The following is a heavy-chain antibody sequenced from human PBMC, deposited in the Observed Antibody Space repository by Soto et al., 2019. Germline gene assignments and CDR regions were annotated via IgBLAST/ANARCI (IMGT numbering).Heavy chain of an antibody. CDR2: ISSSGTSI. V-gene: IGHV3-21*01. D-gene: IGHD5-12*01. CDR3: ARDLRYSGSFHFAS. Sequence: EVQLVESGGGLVKPGGSPRLSGAASGFTFRSDARNGVRQTPHKGLEGVSSISSSGTSIHYADSVRGRFIISRDNDKKSVFLQMNSLRADDTAVYFCARDLRYSGSFHFASWGQGALVTVSS. J-gene: IGHJ4*02. CDR1: GFTFRSDA.